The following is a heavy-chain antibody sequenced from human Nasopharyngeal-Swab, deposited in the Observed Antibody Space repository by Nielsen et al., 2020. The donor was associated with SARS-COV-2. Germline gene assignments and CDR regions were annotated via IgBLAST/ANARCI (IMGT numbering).Heavy chain of an antibody. Sequence: GESLKISCAASGFTFSSYWMSWVRQAPGKGPEWVANIKQDGSEKYYVDSVKGRFTISRDNAKNSLYLQMNSLRAEDTAVYYCARDGGGSYYADYWGQGTLVTVSS. CDR2: IKQDGSEK. V-gene: IGHV3-7*03. D-gene: IGHD1-26*01. CDR1: GFTFSSYW. J-gene: IGHJ4*02. CDR3: ARDGGGSYYADY.